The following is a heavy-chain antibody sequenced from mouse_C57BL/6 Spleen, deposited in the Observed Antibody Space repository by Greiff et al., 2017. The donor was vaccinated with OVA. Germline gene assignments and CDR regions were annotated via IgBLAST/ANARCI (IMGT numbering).Heavy chain of an antibody. Sequence: EVQLQQSGPELVKPGASVKIPCKASGYTFTDYNMDWVKQSHGKSLEWIGDINPNTGGTIYNQKFKGKATLTVDKSSSTAYMELRSLTSEDTAVYYCARSEGAGNAMDYWGQGTTVTVSS. CDR1: GYTFTDYN. CDR3: ARSEGAGNAMDY. V-gene: IGHV1-18*01. J-gene: IGHJ4*01. D-gene: IGHD3-3*01. CDR2: INPNTGGT.